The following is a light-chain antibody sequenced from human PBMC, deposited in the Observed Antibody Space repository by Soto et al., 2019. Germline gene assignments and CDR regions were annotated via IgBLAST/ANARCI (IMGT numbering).Light chain of an antibody. J-gene: IGLJ1*01. CDR3: SSYAGSLYV. CDR2: EVS. V-gene: IGLV2-8*01. CDR1: SSDVGGYNY. Sequence: QSALTQPPSASGSPGQSVTISCTGTSSDVGGYNYVSWYQQHPGKAPKLMIYEVSKRPSWVPDRFSGSKSGNTASLTVSGLQAEDEAEYYCSSYAGSLYVFGTGTKLTVL.